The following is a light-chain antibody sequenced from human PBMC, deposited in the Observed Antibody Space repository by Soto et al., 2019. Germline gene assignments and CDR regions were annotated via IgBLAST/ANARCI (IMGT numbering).Light chain of an antibody. J-gene: IGKJ4*02. CDR3: QQRSNWPPLT. CDR1: ESVSNY. Sequence: EIVLTQSPATLSLSPGERATLSCRASESVSNYLAWYQQKPGQAPRLLIYDASNRATGIPARFSGSGSGTDFTLTISSLEPEDFKVYYRQQRSNWPPLTFGGGTKVEIK. CDR2: DAS. V-gene: IGKV3-11*01.